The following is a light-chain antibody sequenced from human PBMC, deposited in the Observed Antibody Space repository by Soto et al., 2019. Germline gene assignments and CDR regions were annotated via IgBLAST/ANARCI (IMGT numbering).Light chain of an antibody. Sequence: QSVLTQPPSVTGAPGQRVTISCTGNNSNIGAGSGVNWYQQFPDKAPKLLIYANTHRPSGVPDRFSGSTSATSASLAITGLQTLDEADYYCQSFDSSLTGLIFGGGTKLTVL. CDR2: ANT. J-gene: IGLJ2*01. CDR1: NSNIGAGSG. V-gene: IGLV1-40*01. CDR3: QSFDSSLTGLI.